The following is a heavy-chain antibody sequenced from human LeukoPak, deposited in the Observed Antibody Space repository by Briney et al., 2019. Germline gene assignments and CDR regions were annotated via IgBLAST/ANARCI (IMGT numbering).Heavy chain of an antibody. V-gene: IGHV1-2*02. CDR1: GYTFTSYD. Sequence: ASVKVSCKASGYTFTSYDINWVRQATGQGLEWMGWINPNSGGTNYAQKFQGRVTMTRDTSISTAYMELSRLRSDDTAMYYCAREGPSTYYDILTGYYPNWGQGTLVTVSS. D-gene: IGHD3-9*01. J-gene: IGHJ4*02. CDR2: INPNSGGT. CDR3: AREGPSTYYDILTGYYPN.